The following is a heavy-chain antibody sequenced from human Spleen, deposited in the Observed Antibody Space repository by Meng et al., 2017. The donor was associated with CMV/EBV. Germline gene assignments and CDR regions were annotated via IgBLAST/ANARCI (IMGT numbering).Heavy chain of an antibody. J-gene: IGHJ4*02. D-gene: IGHD3-10*01. CDR2: IDPNSGGT. CDR3: ARGSLVRGVRYFGH. CDR1: GYTFTGYY. V-gene: IGHV1-2*02. Sequence: ASVKVSCKASGYTFTGYYIHWVRQAPGQGLEWMGWIDPNSGGTNYAQKFQGRVTMTEDTSISAAYMELSRLRSDDTAVYYCARGSLVRGVRYFGHWGQGALVTVSS.